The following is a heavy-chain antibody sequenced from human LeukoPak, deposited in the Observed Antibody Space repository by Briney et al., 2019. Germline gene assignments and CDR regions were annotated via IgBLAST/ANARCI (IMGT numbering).Heavy chain of an antibody. J-gene: IGHJ6*04. V-gene: IGHV3-33*01. D-gene: IGHD2-2*01. CDR2: IWYDGSKK. CDR1: GFTFSSYG. Sequence: GGSLRLSCVASGFTFSSYGMQWVREAPGTGLGGVAVIWYDGSKKYYADSVKGRFTISRDNSKNTLYLQMNSLRAEDTAVYYCAREDIVVVPAAMDYYYYYGMDVWGKGTTVTVSS. CDR3: AREDIVVVPAAMDYYYYYGMDV.